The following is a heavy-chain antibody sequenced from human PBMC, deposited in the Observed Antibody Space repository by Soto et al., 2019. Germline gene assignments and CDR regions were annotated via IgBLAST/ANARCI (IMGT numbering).Heavy chain of an antibody. CDR3: AKLGAYSTSAIDS. Sequence: PWWSLRLSCAPSGFTFSSYAMSWVRQAPGKGLEWVSAISASAATTYYADSVKGRFTISRDNSKNTLYVQMNSLRAEDTAIYYCAKLGAYSTSAIDSWGQGALVTVSS. CDR1: GFTFSSYA. CDR2: ISASAATT. J-gene: IGHJ4*02. V-gene: IGHV3-23*01. D-gene: IGHD6-6*01.